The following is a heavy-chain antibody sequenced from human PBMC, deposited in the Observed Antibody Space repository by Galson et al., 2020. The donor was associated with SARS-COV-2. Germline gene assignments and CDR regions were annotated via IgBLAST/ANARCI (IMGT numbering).Heavy chain of an antibody. CDR2: LNAKSGGT. CDR1: GYTFTAYY. CDR3: AREGATFPPTHFDY. D-gene: IGHD3-16*01. V-gene: IGHV1-2*02. J-gene: IGHJ4*02. Sequence: ASVKVSCKASGYTFTAYYVHWVRQAPGQGLEWMGWLNAKSGGTNYAQKFQGRVTMTRDTSTSTVYMELSSLRSEDTAVYYCAREGATFPPTHFDYWGQGTLVTVSS.